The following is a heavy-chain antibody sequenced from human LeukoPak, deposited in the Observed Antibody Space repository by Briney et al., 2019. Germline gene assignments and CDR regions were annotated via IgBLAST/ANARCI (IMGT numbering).Heavy chain of an antibody. Sequence: KTSETLSLTCAVSGGSIISRDWWSWVRQSPGKGLEWIGDIFHSGSTNYNPSLKSRVIISVDKSKNQFSLNLNSVTAADTAVYYCATRVPSFGIWGQGTLVTVSS. D-gene: IGHD3-3*01. V-gene: IGHV4-4*02. CDR3: ATRVPSFGI. CDR2: IFHSGST. CDR1: GGSIISRDW. J-gene: IGHJ4*02.